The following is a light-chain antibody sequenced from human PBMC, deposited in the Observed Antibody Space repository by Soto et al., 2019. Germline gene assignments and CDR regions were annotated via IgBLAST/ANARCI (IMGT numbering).Light chain of an antibody. V-gene: IGLV2-8*01. J-gene: IGLJ2*01. Sequence: QSALTQPPSASGSPGQSVTISCTGTSSDVGGYNYVSWYQQHPGKAPKLMISEVSKRPSGVPDRFSGSKSGNTASLPVSGLQAEDEADYYCRSFAGNNNLVFGGGTQLTVL. CDR2: EVS. CDR1: SSDVGGYNY. CDR3: RSFAGNNNLV.